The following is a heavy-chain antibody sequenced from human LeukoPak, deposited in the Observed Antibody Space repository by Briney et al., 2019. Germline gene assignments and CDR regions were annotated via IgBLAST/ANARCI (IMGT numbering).Heavy chain of an antibody. CDR3: ARGGGRRVPYDSRGYYPRYFQH. D-gene: IGHD3-22*01. CDR2: INHSGST. J-gene: IGHJ1*01. CDR1: GGSFSGYY. Sequence: SETLSLTCAVYGGSFSGYYWSWIRQPPGKGLEWIGEINHSGSTNYNPSLKSRVTISVDTSKNQFSLKLSSVTAADTAVYYCARGGGRRVPYDSRGYYPRYFQHWGQGTLVPVP. V-gene: IGHV4-34*01.